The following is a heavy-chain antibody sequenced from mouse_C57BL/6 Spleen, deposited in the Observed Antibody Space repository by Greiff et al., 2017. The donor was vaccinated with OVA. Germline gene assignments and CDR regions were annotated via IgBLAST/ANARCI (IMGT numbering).Heavy chain of an antibody. CDR3: TRGLSRYFDV. Sequence: VQLQQSGAELVRPGASVTLSCKASGYTFTDYEMHWVKQTPVHGLEWIGAIDPETGGTAYNQKFKGKAILTADKSSSTAYMELRSLTSEDSAVYYCTRGLSRYFDVWGTGTTVTVSS. D-gene: IGHD3-1*01. V-gene: IGHV1-15*01. CDR1: GYTFTDYE. J-gene: IGHJ1*03. CDR2: IDPETGGT.